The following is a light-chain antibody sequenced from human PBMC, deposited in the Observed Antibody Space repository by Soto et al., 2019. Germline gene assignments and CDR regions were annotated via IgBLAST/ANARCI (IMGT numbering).Light chain of an antibody. V-gene: IGKV1-5*01. CDR2: EAS. CDR1: QSISGW. J-gene: IGKJ1*01. Sequence: DIQMTQSPSTLSASVGDRVIITCRASQSISGWLAWYQQKPGRAPRLMIYEASALASGVPSRFSGSGSGTEFTLTVSSRQPDDFATYYCHQYSDYSQTFGQGTKVEIK. CDR3: HQYSDYSQT.